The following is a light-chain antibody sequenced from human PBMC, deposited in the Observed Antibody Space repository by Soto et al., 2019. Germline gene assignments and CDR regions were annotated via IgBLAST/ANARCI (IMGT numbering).Light chain of an antibody. V-gene: IGLV4-60*02. Sequence: QLVLTQSSSASASLGSSVKLTCTLSSRHSSYIIAWHQQQPGKAPRYLMKVEGDGSDIKGSGVPDRFSGSSSGADRYLTISNLQFEDEADYYCETWDRNSRVFGGGTKLTVL. CDR2: VEGDGSD. CDR3: ETWDRNSRV. J-gene: IGLJ3*02. CDR1: SRHSSYI.